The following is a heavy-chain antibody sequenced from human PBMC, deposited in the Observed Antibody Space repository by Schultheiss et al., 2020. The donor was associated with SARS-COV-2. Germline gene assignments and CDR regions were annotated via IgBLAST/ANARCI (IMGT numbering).Heavy chain of an antibody. V-gene: IGHV3-13*01. CDR1: GFTFSSYD. CDR2: IGTAGDT. Sequence: GESLKISCAASGFTFSSYDMHWVRQATGKGLEWVSAIGTAGDTYYPGSVKGRFTISRENAKNSLYLQMNSLRAEDTAVYYCARDSVNRFDYWGQGTLVTVSS. J-gene: IGHJ4*02. D-gene: IGHD4-11*01. CDR3: ARDSVNRFDY.